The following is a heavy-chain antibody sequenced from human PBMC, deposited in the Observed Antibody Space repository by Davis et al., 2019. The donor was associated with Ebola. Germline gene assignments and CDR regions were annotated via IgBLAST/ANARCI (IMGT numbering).Heavy chain of an antibody. CDR1: GFTFSSYS. V-gene: IGHV3-48*02. J-gene: IGHJ4*02. D-gene: IGHD6-19*01. Sequence: GESLKISCAASGFTFSSYSMNWVRQAPGKGLEWVSYISSSSSTIYYADSVKGRFTISRDNAKNSLYLQMNSLRDEDTAVYYCARDGPSGWQGDFDYWGQGTLVTVSS. CDR3: ARDGPSGWQGDFDY. CDR2: ISSSSSTI.